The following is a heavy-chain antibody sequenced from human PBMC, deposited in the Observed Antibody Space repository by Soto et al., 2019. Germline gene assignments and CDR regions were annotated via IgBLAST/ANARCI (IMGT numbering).Heavy chain of an antibody. CDR1: GFTFSSYA. D-gene: IGHD6-13*01. V-gene: IGHV3-23*01. CDR2: ISGSGGST. Sequence: GGSLRLSCAASGFTFSSYAMSWVRQAPGKGLEWVSAISGSGGSTYYADSVKGRFTISRDNSKNTLYLQMNSLRAEDTAVYYCARVLSPAAYYYYYYMDVWGKGTTVTVSS. CDR3: ARVLSPAAYYYYYYMDV. J-gene: IGHJ6*03.